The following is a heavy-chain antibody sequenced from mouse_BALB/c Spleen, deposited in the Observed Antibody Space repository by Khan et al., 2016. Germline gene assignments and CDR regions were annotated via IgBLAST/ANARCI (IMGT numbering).Heavy chain of an antibody. Sequence: EVELVESGGGLVQPGGSLKLSCAASGFTFSSYGMSWVRQTPDKRLELVATINSNGGSTYYPDSVKGRFTISRDNAKNTLYLQMSSLKSEDTAIYYCARGGGYGYHFAYWGQGTLVTVSA. CDR2: INSNGGST. CDR1: GFTFSSYG. J-gene: IGHJ3*01. CDR3: ARGGGYGYHFAY. V-gene: IGHV5-6-3*01. D-gene: IGHD1-2*01.